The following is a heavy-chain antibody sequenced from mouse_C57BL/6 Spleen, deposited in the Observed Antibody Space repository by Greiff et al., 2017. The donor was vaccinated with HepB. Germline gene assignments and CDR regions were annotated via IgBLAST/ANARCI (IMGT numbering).Heavy chain of an antibody. CDR1: GFTFSSYA. D-gene: IGHD1-1*01. Sequence: EVKLMESGEGLVKPGGSLKLSCAASGFTFSSYAMSWVRQTPEKRLEWVAYISSGGDYIYYADTVKGRFTISRDNARNTLYLQMSSLKSEDTAMDYCTRGGPSYYGTYWGQGTLVTVSA. V-gene: IGHV5-9-1*02. CDR3: TRGGPSYYGTY. J-gene: IGHJ3*01. CDR2: ISSGGDYI.